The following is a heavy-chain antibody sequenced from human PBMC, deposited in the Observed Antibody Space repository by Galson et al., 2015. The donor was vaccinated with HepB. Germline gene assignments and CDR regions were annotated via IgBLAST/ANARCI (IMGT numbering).Heavy chain of an antibody. J-gene: IGHJ4*02. V-gene: IGHV3-33*01. CDR1: GFTFGGYG. Sequence: SLRLSCAASGFTFGGYGMHWVRQAPGKGLEWVGVIWNDGSNQHYADSVKGRFTISRDNSKNILYLQMNSLRAEDTAVYYCAREGRITVTIFDYWGQGSLVTVSS. CDR2: IWNDGSNQ. CDR3: AREGRITVTIFDY. D-gene: IGHD4-17*01.